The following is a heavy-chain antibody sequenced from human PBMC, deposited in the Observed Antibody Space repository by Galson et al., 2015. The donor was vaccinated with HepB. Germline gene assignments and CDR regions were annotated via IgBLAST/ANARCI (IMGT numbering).Heavy chain of an antibody. J-gene: IGHJ6*03. CDR2: ISGYDDQT. CDR1: GYTFTSYG. V-gene: IGHV1-18*01. D-gene: IGHD3-3*01. Sequence: SVKVSCKASGYTFTSYGISWVRQAPGQGLEWMGWISGYDDQTNYAQKFQGRVTMTTDPSTSTAYMDLKSLRSDDTAVYYCARGAPYDIWSGFSSSYYLYYMDVWGVGTPVTVSS. CDR3: ARGAPYDIWSGFSSSYYLYYMDV.